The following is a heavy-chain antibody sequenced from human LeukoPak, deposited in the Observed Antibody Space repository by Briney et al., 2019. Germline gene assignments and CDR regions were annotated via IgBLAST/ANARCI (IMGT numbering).Heavy chain of an antibody. J-gene: IGHJ4*02. CDR3: AKEYASLGRGGLFDY. CDR1: GFTFSSYA. D-gene: IGHD3-16*01. CDR2: ISGSGGST. Sequence: GGSLRLSCAASGFTFSSYAMSWVRQAPGKGLEWVSAISGSGGSTYYADSVKGRFTISRDNSKNTLYLQMNSLRAEDTAVYYCAKEYASLGRGGLFDYWSQGTLVTVSS. V-gene: IGHV3-23*01.